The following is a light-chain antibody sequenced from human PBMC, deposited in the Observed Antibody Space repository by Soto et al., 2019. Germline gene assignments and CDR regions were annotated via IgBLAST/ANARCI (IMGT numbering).Light chain of an antibody. CDR3: QQYGTSPGT. CDR1: KCVGGSY. CDR2: GAS. Sequence: EIVLRRSPGTLSLSQGEGAPLSSRASKCVGGSYLACYNQKPGRSPGLLIYGASTRATGIPDRFSGSGSGTDFTLTISRLEPEDLAVYYGQQYGTSPGTFGQGTKVEIK. V-gene: IGKV3-20*01. J-gene: IGKJ1*01.